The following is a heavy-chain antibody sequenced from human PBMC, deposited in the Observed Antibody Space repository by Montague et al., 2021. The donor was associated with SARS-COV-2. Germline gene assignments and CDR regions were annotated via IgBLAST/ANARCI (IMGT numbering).Heavy chain of an antibody. Sequence: SLRLSCAASGFTFSSYAMSWVRQAPGKGLEWVSAISGSGGSTYYADSVKGRFTISRDNSKNTLYLQMNSLRAGDTAVYYCAKEDTHPKDAFDIWGQGTMVTVSS. J-gene: IGHJ3*02. V-gene: IGHV3-23*01. CDR3: AKEDTHPKDAFDI. CDR2: ISGSGGST. CDR1: GFTFSSYA.